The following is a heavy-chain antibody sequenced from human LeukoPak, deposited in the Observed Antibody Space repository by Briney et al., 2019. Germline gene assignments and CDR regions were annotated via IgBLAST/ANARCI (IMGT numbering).Heavy chain of an antibody. D-gene: IGHD3-22*01. CDR2: IKQGESER. CDR1: GVTFRSYR. Sequence: GGSLRLSCAASGVTFRSYRMNWVRQAPGKGLEWVASIKQGESERYYVDSVNGRFTISRDNAKNSLYLQMNSLRAEDTAVYYCARGDNSAFDIWGQGTMVTVSS. J-gene: IGHJ3*02. CDR3: ARGDNSAFDI. V-gene: IGHV3-7*04.